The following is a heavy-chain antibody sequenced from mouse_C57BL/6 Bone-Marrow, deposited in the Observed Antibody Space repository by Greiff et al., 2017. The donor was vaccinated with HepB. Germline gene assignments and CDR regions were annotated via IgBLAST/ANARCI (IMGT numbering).Heavy chain of an antibody. CDR1: GFTFSSYG. V-gene: IGHV5-6*01. CDR2: ISSGGSYT. J-gene: IGHJ3*01. CDR3: ARQKAY. Sequence: VQLKESGGDLVKPGGSLKLSCAASGFTFSSYGMSWVRQTPDKRLEWVATISSGGSYTYYPDSVKGRFTISRDNAKNTLYLQMSSLKSEDTAMYYCARQKAYWGQGTLVTVSA.